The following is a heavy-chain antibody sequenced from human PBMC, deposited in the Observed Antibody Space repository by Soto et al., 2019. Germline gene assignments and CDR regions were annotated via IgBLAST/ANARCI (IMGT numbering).Heavy chain of an antibody. V-gene: IGHV4-4*02. J-gene: IGHJ4*02. Sequence: QVQLHESGPGLVKPSGTLSLTCTISGASIISTNWCTWVRQSPGKGLEWIGQIHHSGTTTYNPSLKRRVTISLGKSKHQVSLNLIAVTAADPAVYYCASGDNFGWGSWGQGTLVIVSS. D-gene: IGHD3-16*01. CDR1: GASIISTNW. CDR3: ASGDNFGWGS. CDR2: IHHSGTT.